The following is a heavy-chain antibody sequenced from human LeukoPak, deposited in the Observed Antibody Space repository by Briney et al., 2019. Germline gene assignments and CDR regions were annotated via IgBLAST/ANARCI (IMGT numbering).Heavy chain of an antibody. V-gene: IGHV4-59*01. CDR1: GGSISPYY. CDR2: IYYTAST. D-gene: IGHD3-10*01. CDR3: ARGAYDSGSYQYFFDY. Sequence: SETLSLTCTVAGGSISPYYWSWIRQPPGNGREWVGYIYYTASTDYNPSLKSRVTISLDTSKHQFSLRLTSVTAEDTAVYYCARGAYDSGSYQYFFDYWGQGTLVTVSS. J-gene: IGHJ4*02.